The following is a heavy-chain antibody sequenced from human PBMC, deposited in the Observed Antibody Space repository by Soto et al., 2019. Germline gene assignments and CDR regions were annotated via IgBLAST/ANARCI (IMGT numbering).Heavy chain of an antibody. CDR2: ISSSSSTI. CDR1: GFTFSSYS. D-gene: IGHD4-17*01. V-gene: IGHV3-48*01. Sequence: LRLSCAASGFTFSSYSMNWVRQAPGKGLEWVSYISSSSSTIYYADSVKGRFTISRDNAKNSLYLQMNSLRAEDTAVYYCATLSGGVTTGAFDIWGQGTMVTVSS. J-gene: IGHJ3*02. CDR3: ATLSGGVTTGAFDI.